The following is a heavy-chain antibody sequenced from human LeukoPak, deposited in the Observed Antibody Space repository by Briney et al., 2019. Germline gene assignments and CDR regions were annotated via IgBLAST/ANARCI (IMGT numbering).Heavy chain of an antibody. J-gene: IGHJ4*02. Sequence: ASVKVSCKASGYTFTGYYMHWVRQAPGQGLEWMGRINPNSGGTNYAQKFQGRVTMTRDTSISTAYMELSRLRSDDTAVYYCATVLHPGIAAAGTTYPDYWGQGTLVTVSS. CDR3: ATVLHPGIAAAGTTYPDY. CDR1: GYTFTGYY. CDR2: INPNSGGT. D-gene: IGHD6-13*01. V-gene: IGHV1-2*06.